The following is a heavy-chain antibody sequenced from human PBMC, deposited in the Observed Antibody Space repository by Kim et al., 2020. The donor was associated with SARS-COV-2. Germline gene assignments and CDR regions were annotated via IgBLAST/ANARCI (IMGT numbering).Heavy chain of an antibody. Sequence: YSPSFQGQVTISADKSISTAYLQWSSLKASDTAMYYCARVEASGDYYFDYWGQGTLVTVSS. D-gene: IGHD4-17*01. J-gene: IGHJ4*02. V-gene: IGHV5-51*01. CDR3: ARVEASGDYYFDY.